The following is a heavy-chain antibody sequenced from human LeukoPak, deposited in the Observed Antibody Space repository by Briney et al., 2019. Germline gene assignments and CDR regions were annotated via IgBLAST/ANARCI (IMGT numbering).Heavy chain of an antibody. V-gene: IGHV4-59*08. CDR2: VYYSGSS. D-gene: IGHD3-9*01. J-gene: IGHJ5*02. Sequence: SETLSLTCTVSGGSFRSYYWSWIRQPPGMGLEWIGYVYYSGSSNYNHSLKSRVTISVDTSKNQFSLKLSSVTAADTAVYYCARARILTGYYRTSNWFDPWGQGTLVTVSS. CDR1: GGSFRSYY. CDR3: ARARILTGYYRTSNWFDP.